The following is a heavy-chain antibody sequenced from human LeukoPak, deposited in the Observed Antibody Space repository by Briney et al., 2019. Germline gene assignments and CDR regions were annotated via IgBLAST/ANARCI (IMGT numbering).Heavy chain of an antibody. V-gene: IGHV3-23*01. CDR1: GFTFSGYA. CDR3: GKHAVTGPYWYFDL. CDR2: ISGYDTST. Sequence: PGGTLRLSCAASGFTFSGYAMTWVRQAPGKGLEWVSTISGYDTSTYYADSVKGRFTISRDNSRNTQYLQMNSLRAEDTAVYYCGKHAVTGPYWYFDLWGRGTLVTVSS. J-gene: IGHJ2*01. D-gene: IGHD6-19*01.